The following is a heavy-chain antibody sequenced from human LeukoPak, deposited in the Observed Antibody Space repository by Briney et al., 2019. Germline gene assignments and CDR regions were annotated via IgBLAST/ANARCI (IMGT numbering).Heavy chain of an antibody. CDR1: GFTFSSYG. J-gene: IGHJ4*02. CDR3: AKPPFRQLLPGPIDY. D-gene: IGHD2-2*01. V-gene: IGHV3-23*01. Sequence: PGGTLRLSCAASGFTFSSYGMSWVRQAPGKGLEWVSAISGSGGSTYYADSVKGRSTISRDNSKNTLYLQMNSLRAEDTAVYYCAKPPFRQLLPGPIDYWGQGTLVTVSS. CDR2: ISGSGGST.